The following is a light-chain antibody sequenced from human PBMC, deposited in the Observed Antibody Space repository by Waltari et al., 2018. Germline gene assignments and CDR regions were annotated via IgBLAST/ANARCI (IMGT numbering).Light chain of an antibody. CDR2: GAS. CDR1: QSVSSSY. CDR3: QQYGSSPRT. V-gene: IGKV3-20*01. J-gene: IGKJ5*01. Sequence: EIVLTQYPGTLSLSPGERATLSCRASQSVSSSYLAWYQQKPGQAPRLLMYGASSRATGIPDRFSGSGSGTDFTLTISRLEPEDCAVYYCQQYGSSPRTFGQGTRLEIK.